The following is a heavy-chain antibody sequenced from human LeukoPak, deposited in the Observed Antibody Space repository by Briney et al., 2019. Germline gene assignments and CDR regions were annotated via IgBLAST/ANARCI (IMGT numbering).Heavy chain of an antibody. D-gene: IGHD5-18*01. V-gene: IGHV4-59*01. CDR2: IYYSGST. J-gene: IGHJ6*02. Sequence: SETLSLTCTVSGGSISSYYWSWIRQPPGKGLEWIGYIYYSGSTNYNPSLKSRVTISVDTSKNQFSLKLSSVTAADTAVYYCARGMVNFYYYGMDVWGQGTTVTVSS. CDR3: ARGMVNFYYYGMDV. CDR1: GGSISSYY.